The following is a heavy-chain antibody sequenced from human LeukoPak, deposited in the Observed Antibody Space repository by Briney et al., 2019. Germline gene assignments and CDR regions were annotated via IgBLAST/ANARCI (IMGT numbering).Heavy chain of an antibody. CDR2: IYTSGST. CDR1: GGSISSYY. V-gene: IGHV4-4*07. CDR3: ARGGGQQLVGGYYYYYYMDV. J-gene: IGHJ6*03. D-gene: IGHD6-13*01. Sequence: PSETLSLTCTVSGGSISSYYWSWIRQPAGKGLEWIGRIYTSGSTNYNPSLKSRVTISVDKSKNQFSLKLSSVTAADTAVYYCARGGGQQLVGGYYYYYYMDVWGKATTVTVS.